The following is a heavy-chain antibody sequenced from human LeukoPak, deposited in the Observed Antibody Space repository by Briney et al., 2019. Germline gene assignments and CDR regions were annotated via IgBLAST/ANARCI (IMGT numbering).Heavy chain of an antibody. Sequence: GGSLRLSCAASGFTFSTYSMNWVRRAPGKGLEWVSSISSSSIYIYYADSVKGRFTISRDNAKNSLYLQMNSLRAEDTAVYYCAKLHALLWFGYWGQGTLVTVSS. J-gene: IGHJ4*02. CDR2: ISSSSIYI. D-gene: IGHD3-10*01. CDR3: AKLHALLWFGY. CDR1: GFTFSTYS. V-gene: IGHV3-21*04.